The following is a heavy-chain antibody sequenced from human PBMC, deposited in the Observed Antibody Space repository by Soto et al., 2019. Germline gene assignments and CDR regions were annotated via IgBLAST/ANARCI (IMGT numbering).Heavy chain of an antibody. Sequence: QVQLLESGGGVVQPGRSLRLSCVASGFTLTNNGMHWVRQAPGQGLEWVAVISYGGDNKYYADSVRGRFAISRDNLKNTLDLQMNSLNPEDTAVYHCAKARHSTSWYGLEADFWGQGTLVTVSS. J-gene: IGHJ4*02. CDR2: ISYGGDNK. D-gene: IGHD6-13*01. CDR3: AKARHSTSWYGLEADF. CDR1: GFTLTNNG. V-gene: IGHV3-30*18.